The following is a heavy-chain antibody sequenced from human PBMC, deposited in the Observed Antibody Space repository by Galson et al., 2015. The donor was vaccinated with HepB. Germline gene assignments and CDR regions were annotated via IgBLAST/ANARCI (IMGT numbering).Heavy chain of an antibody. Sequence: SVKVSCKASGGTFSSYAISWVRQAPGQGLEWMGGIIPIFGTANYAQKFQGRVTITADKSTSTAYMELSSLRSEDTAVYYCARDSLYSSRSDVRYYGMDVWGQGTTVTVSS. J-gene: IGHJ6*02. CDR2: IIPIFGTA. CDR3: ARDSLYSSRSDVRYYGMDV. D-gene: IGHD6-13*01. CDR1: GGTFSSYA. V-gene: IGHV1-69*06.